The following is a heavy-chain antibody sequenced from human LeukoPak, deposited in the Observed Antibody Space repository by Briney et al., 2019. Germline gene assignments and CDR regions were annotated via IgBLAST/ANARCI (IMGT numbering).Heavy chain of an antibody. J-gene: IGHJ1*01. CDR2: INPSGGST. CDR3: AREVVLGDGYAN. V-gene: IGHV1-46*01. Sequence: GESLKISCKASGYSFTSSWIAWVRQAPGQGLEWMGIINPSGGSTSYAQKFQGRVTMTRDTSTSTVYMELSSLRSEDTAVYYCAREVVLGDGYANWGQGTLVTVSS. D-gene: IGHD5-24*01. CDR1: GYSFTSSW.